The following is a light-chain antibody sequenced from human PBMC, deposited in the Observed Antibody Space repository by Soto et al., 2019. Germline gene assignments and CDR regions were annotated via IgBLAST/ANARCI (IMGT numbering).Light chain of an antibody. V-gene: IGLV1-40*01. J-gene: IGLJ1*01. Sequence: QSVLTQPPSVSGAPGQRVTISCTGSSSNIGAGFDVHWYQQLPGTAPKLLIYGNSNRPSGVPDRFSGSRSGTSASLAITGLQAEGEADYYCPSYDRSLTGSKVFGSGTKVTVL. CDR2: GNS. CDR3: PSYDRSLTGSKV. CDR1: SSNIGAGFD.